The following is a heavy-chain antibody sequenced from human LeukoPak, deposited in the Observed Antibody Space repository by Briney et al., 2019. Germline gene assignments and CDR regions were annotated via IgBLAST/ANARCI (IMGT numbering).Heavy chain of an antibody. D-gene: IGHD5-18*01. J-gene: IGHJ6*03. CDR2: INHSGST. Sequence: SETLSLTCAVYGGSFSGYYWSWIRQPPGKGLEWIGEINHSGSTNYNPSLKSRVTISVDTSKNQFSLKLSSVTAADTAVYYCARTERGYSYGYSIYYYYYYMDVWGKGTTVTISS. V-gene: IGHV4-34*01. CDR1: GGSFSGYY. CDR3: ARTERGYSYGYSIYYYYYYMDV.